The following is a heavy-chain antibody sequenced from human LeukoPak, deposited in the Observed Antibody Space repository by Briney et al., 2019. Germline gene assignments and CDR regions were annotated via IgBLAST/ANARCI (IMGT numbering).Heavy chain of an antibody. CDR2: INPYNGNT. Sequence: GASVKVSCKASGYTFTTYGISWVRQAPGQGLEWMGWINPYNGNTNYAEKFQGRVTFTTDTSTSTAYMDLRSLRSDDTAMYYCAREIYGRFDFWGQGTLVTVSS. CDR1: GYTFTTYG. J-gene: IGHJ4*02. D-gene: IGHD4-17*01. CDR3: AREIYGRFDF. V-gene: IGHV1-18*01.